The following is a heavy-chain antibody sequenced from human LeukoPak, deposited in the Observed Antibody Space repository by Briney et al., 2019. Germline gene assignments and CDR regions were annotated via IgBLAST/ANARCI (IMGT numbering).Heavy chain of an antibody. CDR3: ARAKDSSGYYSLYYFDN. CDR2: INPSGGST. V-gene: IGHV1-46*01. J-gene: IGHJ4*02. Sequence: ASVKVSCKASGYTFTSYYMHWVRQAPGQGLEWMGIINPSGGSTSYAQKFQGRVTMTRDTSTSTVYMELSSLRSEDTAVYYCARAKDSSGYYSLYYFDNWGQGTLVTVSS. CDR1: GYTFTSYY. D-gene: IGHD3-22*01.